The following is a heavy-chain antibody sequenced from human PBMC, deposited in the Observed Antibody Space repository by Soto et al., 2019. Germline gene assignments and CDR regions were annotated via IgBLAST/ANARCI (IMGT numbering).Heavy chain of an antibody. Sequence: QVQLVQSGAEVKKPGSSVKVSCKASGGTFSSYTISWVRQAPGQGLEWMGRIIPILGIANYAQKFQGRVTITADKSTSTAYMELRSLRSEDTAVYYCARAAGTAMAEYYYYGMDVWGQGTTVTVSS. V-gene: IGHV1-69*02. J-gene: IGHJ6*02. D-gene: IGHD5-18*01. CDR3: ARAAGTAMAEYYYYGMDV. CDR2: IIPILGIA. CDR1: GGTFSSYT.